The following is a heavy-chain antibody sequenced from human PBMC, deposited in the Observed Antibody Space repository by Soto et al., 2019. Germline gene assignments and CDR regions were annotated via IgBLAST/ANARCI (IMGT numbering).Heavy chain of an antibody. CDR1: GFTFSSYG. Sequence: PGGSLRLSCAASGFTFSSYGMHWVRQAPGKGLEWVAVIWYDGSNKYYADSVKGRFTISRDNSKNTLYLQMNSLRAEDTAVYYCARELGPDYYYGMDVWGQGTTVTVSS. D-gene: IGHD3-3*02. J-gene: IGHJ6*02. V-gene: IGHV3-33*01. CDR3: ARELGPDYYYGMDV. CDR2: IWYDGSNK.